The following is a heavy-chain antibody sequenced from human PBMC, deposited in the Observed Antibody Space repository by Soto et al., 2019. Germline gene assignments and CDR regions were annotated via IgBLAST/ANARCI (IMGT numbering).Heavy chain of an antibody. CDR2: INHSGST. D-gene: IGHD6-13*01. Sequence: SETLSLTCAVYGGSFSGYYWSWIRQPPGKGLEWIGEINHSGSTNYNPSLKSRVTISVDTSKNQFSLKLSSVTAADTAVYYCARVEYSSSWYYFDYWGQGTLVTVS. J-gene: IGHJ4*02. CDR1: GGSFSGYY. CDR3: ARVEYSSSWYYFDY. V-gene: IGHV4-34*01.